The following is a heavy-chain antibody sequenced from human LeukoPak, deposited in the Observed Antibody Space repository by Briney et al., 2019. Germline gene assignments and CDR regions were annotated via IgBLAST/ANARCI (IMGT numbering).Heavy chain of an antibody. D-gene: IGHD3/OR15-3a*01. J-gene: IGHJ4*02. Sequence: GGSLRLPCAASEFPFSSYAMHWVPQAPGKGLEGVALVSNDGGDKYYADSVKGRFTISRDNSKNTLYLQMNSLRGEDTGVYYCAKAHLLDWLLPFYYCGQGTLVTVSS. CDR2: VSNDGGDK. CDR1: EFPFSSYA. V-gene: IGHV3-30*18. CDR3: AKAHLLDWLLPFYY.